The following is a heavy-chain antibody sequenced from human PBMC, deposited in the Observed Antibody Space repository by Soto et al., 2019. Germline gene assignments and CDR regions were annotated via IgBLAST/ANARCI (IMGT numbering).Heavy chain of an antibody. CDR1: GFTFSSYG. J-gene: IGHJ6*02. CDR3: AKGQDLIKYYYGMDV. Sequence: PGGSLRLSCAASGFTFSSYGMHWVRQAPGKGLEWVAVISYDGSNKYYADSVKGRFTISRDNSKNTLYLQMNSLRAEDTAVYYCAKGQDLIKYYYGMDVWGQGTTVTVSS. D-gene: IGHD3-22*01. CDR2: ISYDGSNK. V-gene: IGHV3-30*18.